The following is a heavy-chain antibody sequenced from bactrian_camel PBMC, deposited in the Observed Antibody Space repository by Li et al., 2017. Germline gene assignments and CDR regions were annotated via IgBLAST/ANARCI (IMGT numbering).Heavy chain of an antibody. Sequence: HVQLVESGGTSVQAGGSLRLSCAASVYNYSPNCMAWVRQAPGKEREAVASVYTDDGTTYYAESVKGRFTISQDSARNTVYLQMNSLQPEDTATYYCAEGRGSRGEHCYSLNYWGQGTQVTVS. D-gene: IGHD6*01. CDR2: VYTDDGTT. CDR3: AEGRGSRGEHCYSLNY. J-gene: IGHJ4*01. V-gene: IGHV3S1*01. CDR1: VYNYSPNC.